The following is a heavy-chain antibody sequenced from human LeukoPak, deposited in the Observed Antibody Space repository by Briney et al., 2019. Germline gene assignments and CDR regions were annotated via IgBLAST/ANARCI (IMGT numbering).Heavy chain of an antibody. CDR1: GGSISNSRYY. V-gene: IGHV4-39*01. Sequence: PSETLSLTCSVSGGSISNSRYYWGWLRQPPGKGLEWIGSIYYSGATNSNPSLKSRLTISVDTSKNQFSLKLGSVTAADAAVYYCATLNTDGWYIDYWGQGTLVIVSS. J-gene: IGHJ4*02. CDR2: IYYSGAT. D-gene: IGHD5-24*01. CDR3: ATLNTDGWYIDY.